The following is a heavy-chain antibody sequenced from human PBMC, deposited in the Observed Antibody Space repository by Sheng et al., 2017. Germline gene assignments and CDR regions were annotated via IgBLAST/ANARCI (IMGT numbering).Heavy chain of an antibody. CDR1: GGTFNSYT. J-gene: IGHJ6*03. V-gene: IGHV1-69*10. Sequence: QVHLVQSGAEVKKPGSSVKVSCKASGGTFNSYTINWVRQAPGQGLEWMGGIIPMLSKPNSAQKFQGRVTITADKSTTTAYMELSSLKSEDTAVYYCARGVSSANRNYYYMDVWGQGTTVTVSS. CDR2: IIPMLSKP. D-gene: IGHD2-2*01. CDR3: ARGVSSANRNYYYMDV.